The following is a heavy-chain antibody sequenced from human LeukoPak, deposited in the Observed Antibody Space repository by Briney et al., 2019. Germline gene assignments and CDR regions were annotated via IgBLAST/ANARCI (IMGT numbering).Heavy chain of an antibody. CDR3: ARAPSVNYYDSSGYLSAYYYGMDV. CDR2: INPNSGGT. J-gene: IGHJ6*02. Sequence: ASVKVSCKASGYTFTGYYMHWVRQAPGQGLEWMGWINPNSGGTNYAQKFQGRVTMTRDTSISTAYMELSRLRSDDTAVYSCARAPSVNYYDSSGYLSAYYYGMDVWGQGTTVTVSS. D-gene: IGHD3-22*01. V-gene: IGHV1-2*02. CDR1: GYTFTGYY.